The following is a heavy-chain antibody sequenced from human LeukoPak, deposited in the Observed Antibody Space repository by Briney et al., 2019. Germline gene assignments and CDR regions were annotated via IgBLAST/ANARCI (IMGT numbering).Heavy chain of an antibody. Sequence: ASVKVSCESSGYTFNNYAMNWVRQAPGQGLEWMGWINTNTGNPTYARGFTGRFVFSLDTSVSTAYLQISSLKAEDTAVYYCARDYRVAGTIPLYGMDVWGQGTTVTVSS. CDR3: ARDYRVAGTIPLYGMDV. CDR1: GYTFNNYA. J-gene: IGHJ6*02. D-gene: IGHD6-19*01. CDR2: INTNTGNP. V-gene: IGHV7-4-1*02.